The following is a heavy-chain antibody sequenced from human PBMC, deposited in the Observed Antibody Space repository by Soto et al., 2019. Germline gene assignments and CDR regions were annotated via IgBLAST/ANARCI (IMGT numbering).Heavy chain of an antibody. J-gene: IGHJ5*02. CDR1: GGSISSGGYS. CDR3: AGVRGPYCGGECYPPTPNWFDP. CDR2: IYHSGST. D-gene: IGHD2-21*01. Sequence: QLQLQESGSGLVKPSQTLSLTCAVSGGSISSGGYSWSWIRQPPGKGLEWIGYIYHSGSTYYNPSLNRRVTISVDRSKNQFSLKLSSVTAADSAVYYCAGVRGPYCGGECYPPTPNWFDPWGQGTLVTVSS. V-gene: IGHV4-30-2*01.